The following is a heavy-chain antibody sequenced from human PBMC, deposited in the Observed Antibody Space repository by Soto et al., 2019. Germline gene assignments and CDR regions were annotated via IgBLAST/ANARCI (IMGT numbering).Heavy chain of an antibody. CDR2: INPNSGGT. V-gene: IGHV1-2*04. D-gene: IGHD2-15*01. Sequence: QVQLVQSGAEVKKPGASVKVSCKASGYTFTGYYMHWVRQAPGQGLEWMGWINPNSGGTNNAQKFQGWVTMTRDTSISPAYMELSRLRSDDTAVYYCARDGYCSGGSCYRSYYYYGMDVWGQGTTVTVSS. CDR1: GYTFTGYY. J-gene: IGHJ6*02. CDR3: ARDGYCSGGSCYRSYYYYGMDV.